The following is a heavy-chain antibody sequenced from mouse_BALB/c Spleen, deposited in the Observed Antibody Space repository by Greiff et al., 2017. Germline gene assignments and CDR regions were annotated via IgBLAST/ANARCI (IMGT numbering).Heavy chain of an antibody. D-gene: IGHD1-1*01. V-gene: IGHV5-6-4*01. Sequence: EVMLVESGGGLVKPGGSLKLSCAASGFTFSSYTMSWVRQTPEKRLEWVATISSGGSYTYYPDSVKGRVTISRDNAKNTLYLQMSSLKSEDTAMYYCAGDRAYGSSYIAMDYWGQGNSDTVSS. CDR3: AGDRAYGSSYIAMDY. CDR2: ISSGGSYT. CDR1: GFTFSSYT. J-gene: IGHJ4*01.